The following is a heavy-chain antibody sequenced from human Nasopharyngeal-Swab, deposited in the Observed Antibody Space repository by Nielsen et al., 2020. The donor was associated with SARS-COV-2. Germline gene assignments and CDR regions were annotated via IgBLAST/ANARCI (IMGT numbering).Heavy chain of an antibody. CDR1: GFSFNNYG. Sequence: GESLKISCTASGFSFNNYGMHWVRQAPGKGLEWAAVISYEGSKKKYAESVEGRFTISRDFSKNTLYLQMNSLRPEDTAMYYCAKANVIFWFGQFKNDGFDIWGQGTMVVVSS. D-gene: IGHD3-10*01. CDR2: ISYEGSKK. V-gene: IGHV3-30*18. CDR3: AKANVIFWFGQFKNDGFDI. J-gene: IGHJ3*02.